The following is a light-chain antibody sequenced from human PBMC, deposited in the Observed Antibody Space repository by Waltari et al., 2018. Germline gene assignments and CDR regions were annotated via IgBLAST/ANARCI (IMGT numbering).Light chain of an antibody. V-gene: IGLV2-14*03. CDR2: EVT. Sequence: QSALIQPASVSGSPGQSITISCAGSRSDIGAFNYVSWYQQHPGKAPKLLINEVTHRPSGISDRFSGSKSGNTASLTISGLQVEDEADYFCCSFTSSNNYIFGSGTTVTVL. CDR3: CSFTSSNNYI. J-gene: IGLJ1*01. CDR1: RSDIGAFNY.